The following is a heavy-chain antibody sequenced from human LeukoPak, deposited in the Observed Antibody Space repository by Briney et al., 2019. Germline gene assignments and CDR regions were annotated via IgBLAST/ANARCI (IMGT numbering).Heavy chain of an antibody. CDR1: GGSFLNYY. CDR2: IYTSGTA. J-gene: IGHJ5*02. Sequence: TSETLSLTCTVSGGSFLNYYCAWIRQPAGKGLEWIGRIYTSGTADYNPSLEGRVTMSVDRSKRQFSLKLSSVTAADTAVYYCTKVSESGSYFWFDPWGQGTLVTVSS. D-gene: IGHD3-10*01. CDR3: TKVSESGSYFWFDP. V-gene: IGHV4-4*07.